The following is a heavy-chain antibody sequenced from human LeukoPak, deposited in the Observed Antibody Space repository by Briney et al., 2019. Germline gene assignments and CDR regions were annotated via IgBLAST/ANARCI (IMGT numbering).Heavy chain of an antibody. V-gene: IGHV3-7*04. Sequence: GGSLRLSCVASGFPLSSYWMTWVRQAPGKGLEWVANIKQDGSKKSYVDSVKGRFTISRDNAKNSLYLQMNSLRAEDTAIYYCTRVGYIGVGIDYWGQGTLVTVSS. CDR2: IKQDGSKK. CDR3: TRVGYIGVGIDY. J-gene: IGHJ4*02. D-gene: IGHD5-24*01. CDR1: GFPLSSYW.